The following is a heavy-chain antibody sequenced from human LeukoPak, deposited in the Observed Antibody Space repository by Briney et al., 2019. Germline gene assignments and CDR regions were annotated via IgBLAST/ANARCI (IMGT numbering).Heavy chain of an antibody. V-gene: IGHV3-30*04. CDR3: ARAYGDVAYYYYYYMDV. J-gene: IGHJ6*03. Sequence: GGSLRLSCAASGFTFSSYVMHWVRQAPGKGLEWVAIISYDGSNEYYADSVKGRFTISRDNSKNSLYLQMNSLRAEDTAVYYCARAYGDVAYYYYYYMDVWGKGTTVTVSS. D-gene: IGHD4-17*01. CDR2: ISYDGSNE. CDR1: GFTFSSYV.